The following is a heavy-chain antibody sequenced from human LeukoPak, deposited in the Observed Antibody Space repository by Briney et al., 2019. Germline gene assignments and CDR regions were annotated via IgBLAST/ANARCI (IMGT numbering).Heavy chain of an antibody. V-gene: IGHV3-23*01. CDR1: GFTFSNYA. CDR3: AKVSGGGLYYDGMDV. J-gene: IGHJ6*02. CDR2: ISGSGGST. Sequence: RSGGSLRLSCAASGFTFSNYAMSWVRQAPGKGLEWVSVISGSGGSTYYADSVKGRFTISRDISKNTLNLQMNSLRAEDTAVYYCAKVSGGGLYYDGMDVWGQGTTVTVSS. D-gene: IGHD1-14*01.